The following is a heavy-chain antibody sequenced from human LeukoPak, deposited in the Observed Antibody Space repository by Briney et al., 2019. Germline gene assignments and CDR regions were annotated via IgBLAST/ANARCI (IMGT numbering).Heavy chain of an antibody. CDR3: ARDRGYDFWSGYYSYYFDY. J-gene: IGHJ4*02. CDR2: ISAYNGNT. V-gene: IGHV1-18*01. Sequence: ASVNVSCKASGYTFTSYGISWVRQAPGQGLEWMGWISAYNGNTNYAQKLQGRVTMTTDTSTSTAYMELRSLRSDNTAVYYCARDRGYDFWSGYYSYYFDYWGQGTLVTVSS. D-gene: IGHD3-3*01. CDR1: GYTFTSYG.